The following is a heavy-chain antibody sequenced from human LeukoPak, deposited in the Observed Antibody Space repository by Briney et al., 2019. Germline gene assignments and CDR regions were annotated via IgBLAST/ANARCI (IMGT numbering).Heavy chain of an antibody. CDR2: ITDSADST. CDR1: GFTFRSYA. V-gene: IGHV3-23*01. D-gene: IGHD6-6*01. J-gene: IGHJ4*02. Sequence: GGSLRLSCVASGFTFRSYAMSWVRQAPGKGLDWVSAITDSADSTYHADSVKGRFTISRDNSRNTLYLQMNGLRAEDTAVYYCAKGSRSSRPYYFDYWGQGILVSVSS. CDR3: AKGSRSSRPYYFDY.